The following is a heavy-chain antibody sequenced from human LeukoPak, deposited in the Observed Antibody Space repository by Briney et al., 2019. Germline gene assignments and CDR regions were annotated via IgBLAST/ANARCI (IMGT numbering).Heavy chain of an antibody. D-gene: IGHD1-1*01. J-gene: IGHJ4*02. CDR1: GYTFTSYA. Sequence: ASVKVSCKASGYTFTSYAMNWVRQAPGQGLEWMGWINTNTGNPTYAQGFPGRFVFSLDTSVSTAYLQISSLKAEDTAVYYCASCWNDVGDPFDYWGQGTLVTVSS. CDR2: INTNTGNP. CDR3: ASCWNDVGDPFDY. V-gene: IGHV7-4-1*02.